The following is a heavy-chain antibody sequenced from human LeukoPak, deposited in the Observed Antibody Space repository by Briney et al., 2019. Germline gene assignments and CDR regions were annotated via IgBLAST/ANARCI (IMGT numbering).Heavy chain of an antibody. V-gene: IGHV3-23*01. CDR2: ISGSGGST. J-gene: IGHJ6*03. Sequence: GGSLRLSCAASGFTFSSYGMSWVRQAPGKGLERVSAISGSGGSTYYADSVKGRFTISRDNAKNSLYLQMNSLRAEDTAVYYCARDLPEKSIVNYYYYYMDVWGKGTTVTVSS. CDR1: GFTFSSYG. CDR3: ARDLPEKSIVNYYYYYMDV. D-gene: IGHD1-26*01.